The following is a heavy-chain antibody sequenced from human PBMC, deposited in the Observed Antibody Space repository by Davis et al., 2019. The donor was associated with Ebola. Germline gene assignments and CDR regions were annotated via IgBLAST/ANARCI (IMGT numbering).Heavy chain of an antibody. Sequence: GESLKISCAASGFTFSSYGMHWVRQAPGKGLEWVAVISYDGSNKYYADSVKGRFTISRDNSKNTLYLQMGSLRAEDMAVYYCARDPLGYDSSGYYTLWGQGTLVTVSS. CDR3: ARDPLGYDSSGYYTL. D-gene: IGHD3-22*01. CDR2: ISYDGSNK. J-gene: IGHJ4*02. CDR1: GFTFSSYG. V-gene: IGHV3-30*03.